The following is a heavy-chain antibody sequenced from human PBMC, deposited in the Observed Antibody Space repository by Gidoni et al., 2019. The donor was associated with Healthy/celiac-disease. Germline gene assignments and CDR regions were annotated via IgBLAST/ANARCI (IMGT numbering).Heavy chain of an antibody. CDR2: ISWNSGSI. J-gene: IGHJ4*02. V-gene: IGHV3-9*01. Sequence: EVQLVESGGGLVQPGRSLRLSCAASGFTFDDYAMHWVRKAPGKGLECVSGISWNSGSIGYADSVKGRFTISRDNAKNSLYLKRNSLRAEDTALYYCAKGRGTSWTYYFDYWGQGTLVTVSS. CDR1: GFTFDDYA. CDR3: AKGRGTSWTYYFDY. D-gene: IGHD2-2*01.